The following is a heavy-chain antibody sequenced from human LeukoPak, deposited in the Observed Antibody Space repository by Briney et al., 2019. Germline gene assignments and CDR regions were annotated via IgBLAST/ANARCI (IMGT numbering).Heavy chain of an antibody. J-gene: IGHJ4*02. CDR3: ARVVDTHFDY. Sequence: HPGGSLRLSCAASGFTFSSYWMHWVRQAPGKGLVWFSRIKSDGSTTTYADSVKGRFTISRDNAKNTLYLQMNSLRAEDTAVYYCARVVDTHFDYWGQGTLVTVSS. D-gene: IGHD5-18*01. CDR2: IKSDGSTT. CDR1: GFTFSSYW. V-gene: IGHV3-74*01.